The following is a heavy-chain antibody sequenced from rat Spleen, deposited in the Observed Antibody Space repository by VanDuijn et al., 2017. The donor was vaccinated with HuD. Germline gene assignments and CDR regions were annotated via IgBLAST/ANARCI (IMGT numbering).Heavy chain of an antibody. CDR1: GFTFSDYN. D-gene: IGHD1-11*01. CDR3: ATRDGGYPY. V-gene: IGHV5S10*01. CDR2: IIYEDRRT. J-gene: IGHJ2*01. Sequence: EVQLVESGGGLVQPGRSLKLSCSASGFTFSDYNMAWVRQAPKKGLEWVATIIYEDRRTFYQDSVKGRLTGSRDNAKSTLYLQMDRLRSEDTATYFCATRDGGYPYWGQGAMVTVSS.